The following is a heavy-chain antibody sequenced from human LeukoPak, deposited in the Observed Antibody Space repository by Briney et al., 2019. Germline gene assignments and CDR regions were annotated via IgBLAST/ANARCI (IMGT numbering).Heavy chain of an antibody. CDR2: ISSSSSYI. Sequence: GGSLRLSCAASGFTFSSYSMNWVRQAPGKGLEWVSSISSSSSYIYYADSVKGRFTISRDNAKNSLYLQMNSLRAEDTAVYYXARARGENSDFDYWGQGTLVTVSS. CDR3: ARARGENSDFDY. D-gene: IGHD3-10*01. J-gene: IGHJ4*02. CDR1: GFTFSSYS. V-gene: IGHV3-21*01.